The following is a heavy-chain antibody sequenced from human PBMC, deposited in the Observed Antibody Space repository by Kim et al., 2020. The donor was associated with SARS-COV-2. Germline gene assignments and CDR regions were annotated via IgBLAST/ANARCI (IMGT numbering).Heavy chain of an antibody. V-gene: IGHV1-3*01. Sequence: YSQKCQGRVTITRDTSASTAYRELSSLRSEDTAVYYCARGLRYSYGWVGYWGQGTLVTVSS. CDR3: ARGLRYSYGWVGY. D-gene: IGHD5-18*01. J-gene: IGHJ4*02.